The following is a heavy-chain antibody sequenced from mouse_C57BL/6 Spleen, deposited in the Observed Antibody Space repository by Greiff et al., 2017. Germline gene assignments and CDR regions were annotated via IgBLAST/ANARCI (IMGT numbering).Heavy chain of an antibody. CDR3: ARQDGFGYDYDDYFDY. J-gene: IGHJ2*01. D-gene: IGHD2-4*01. CDR1: GYTFTSYD. V-gene: IGHV1-85*01. CDR2: IYPRDGST. Sequence: QVQLKQSGPELVKPGASVKLSCKASGYTFTSYDINWVKQRPGQGLEWIGWIYPRDGSTKYNEKFKGKATLTVDTSSSTAYMELHSLTSEDSAVYFCARQDGFGYDYDDYFDYWGQGTTLTVSS.